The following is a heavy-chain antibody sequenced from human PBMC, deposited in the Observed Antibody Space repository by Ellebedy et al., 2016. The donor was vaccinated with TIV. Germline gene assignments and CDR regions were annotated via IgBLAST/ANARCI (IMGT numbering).Heavy chain of an antibody. CDR2: TYYRSRWYN. CDR3: ARGRMSAFDY. Sequence: SQTLSLTCAVSGDSISSNSGAWNWIRQSPSRGLEWLGRTYYRSRWYNDYAVSVKSRITVNADTYKNQFSLQLNSVIPEDTAVYFCARGRMSAFDYWGQGTLVTVSS. J-gene: IGHJ4*02. CDR1: GDSISSNSGA. D-gene: IGHD2/OR15-2a*01. V-gene: IGHV6-1*01.